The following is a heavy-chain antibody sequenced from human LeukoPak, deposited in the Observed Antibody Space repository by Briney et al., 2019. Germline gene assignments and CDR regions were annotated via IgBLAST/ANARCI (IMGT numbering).Heavy chain of an antibody. CDR2: IGSSVSTR. Sequence: KPGGSLRLSCAASGFTFSDYYMSWIRQAPGKGLEGVSYIGSSVSTRYYADSVKGRFTISRDNGKHSLYLQMNSLRAEDTAVYYCAREGGDFWSGYSKGYFDYWGQGTLVTVSS. J-gene: IGHJ4*02. D-gene: IGHD3-3*01. CDR3: AREGGDFWSGYSKGYFDY. CDR1: GFTFSDYY. V-gene: IGHV3-11*04.